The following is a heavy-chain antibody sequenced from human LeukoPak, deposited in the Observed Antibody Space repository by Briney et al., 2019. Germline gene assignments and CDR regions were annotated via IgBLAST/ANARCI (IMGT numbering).Heavy chain of an antibody. J-gene: IGHJ6*03. D-gene: IGHD3-22*01. CDR2: SIPIFGTA. V-gene: IGHV1-69*13. Sequence: SVKVSCKASGGTFSSYAISWVRQAPGQGLEWVGGSIPIFGTANYAQKFQGRVTITADESTSTAYLELSSLRSEETAVYYCARGPMTNRYYSYYMDVWGKGTTVTISS. CDR1: GGTFSSYA. CDR3: ARGPMTNRYYSYYMDV.